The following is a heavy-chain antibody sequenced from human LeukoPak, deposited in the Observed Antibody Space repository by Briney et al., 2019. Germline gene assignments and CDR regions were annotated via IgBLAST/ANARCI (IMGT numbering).Heavy chain of an antibody. Sequence: GASVKVSCKASGYTFTSYGISWVRQAPGQGLEWMGWISAYNGNTNYAQKLQGRVTMTTDTSTSTAYMELRSLRSDDTAVYYCARARCSSTSCYRGFHWFDPWGQGTLVTASS. CDR1: GYTFTSYG. V-gene: IGHV1-18*01. D-gene: IGHD2-2*01. CDR3: ARARCSSTSCYRGFHWFDP. J-gene: IGHJ5*02. CDR2: ISAYNGNT.